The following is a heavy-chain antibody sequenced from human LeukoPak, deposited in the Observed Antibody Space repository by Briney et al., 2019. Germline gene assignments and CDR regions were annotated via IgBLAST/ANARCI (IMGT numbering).Heavy chain of an antibody. CDR1: GFTGSNNY. D-gene: IGHD1-26*01. J-gene: IGHJ2*01. CDR2: IHSSGAT. V-gene: IGHV3-53*01. CDR3: AKDRTVGASYWYFDL. Sequence: GGSLRLSCAASGFTGSNNYVSWVRQAPGMGLEWVSAIHSSGATCYADSVKGRFTISRDNSKNTLFLHMNTLRAEDTAIYYCAKDRTVGASYWYFDLWGRGTLVTVSS.